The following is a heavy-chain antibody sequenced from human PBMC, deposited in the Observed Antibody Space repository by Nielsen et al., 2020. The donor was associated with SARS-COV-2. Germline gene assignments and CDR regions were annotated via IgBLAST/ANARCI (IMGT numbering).Heavy chain of an antibody. Sequence: GGSLRLSCAASGFTFRNYAMSWVRQAPGKGLEWVSSINSAGDVTYYTGSVKGRFTVSRDNSKSMVYLQMHSLRVEDSALYYCAKDRFGSGRPTFFDQWGLGTLVTVSS. V-gene: IGHV3-23*01. CDR2: INSAGDVT. CDR1: GFTFRNYA. J-gene: IGHJ4*02. D-gene: IGHD3-10*01. CDR3: AKDRFGSGRPTFFDQ.